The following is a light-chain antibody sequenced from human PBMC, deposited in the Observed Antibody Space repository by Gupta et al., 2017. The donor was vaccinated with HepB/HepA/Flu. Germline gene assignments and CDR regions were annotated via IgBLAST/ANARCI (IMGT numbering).Light chain of an antibody. V-gene: IGKV1-39*01. CDR2: AAS. J-gene: IGKJ1*01. CDR1: QNIRNY. CDR3: QQSDITPWT. Sequence: DIQMTQSPSSLSASVGDRVTITCRASQNIRNYLNWYQQKPGKAPKLLIYAASSLQSGVPSSLSGSGSATDFTLTISKLQPEDFATYYCQQSDITPWTFGQGTKVEIK.